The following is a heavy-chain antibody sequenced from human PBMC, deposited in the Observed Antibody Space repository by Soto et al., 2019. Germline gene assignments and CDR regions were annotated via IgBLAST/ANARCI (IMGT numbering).Heavy chain of an antibody. CDR1: GYAFSSYG. CDR2: ISTYNGNI. V-gene: IGHV1-18*01. J-gene: IGHJ4*02. CDR3: ARGEAVRDQDAFDY. D-gene: IGHD1-26*01. Sequence: HLVQSGAEVKKPGASVKVSCKASGYAFSSYGISWVRQAPGQGLEWMGWISTYNGNIKYEQKLQGRVTMTTDTSTSTAYMELRSLSSDDTAVYYCARGEAVRDQDAFDYWGQGTLVTVSS.